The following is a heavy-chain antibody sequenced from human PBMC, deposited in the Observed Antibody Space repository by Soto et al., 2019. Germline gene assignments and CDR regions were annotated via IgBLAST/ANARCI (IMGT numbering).Heavy chain of an antibody. CDR1: GGSISSGGYY. CDR2: IYYSGST. Sequence: QVQLQESGPGLVKPSQTLSLTCTVSGGSISSGGYYWSWIRQHPGKGLEWIGYIYYSGSTYYNPSLKSRVTISVDTSKTLFSLKLSSVTAADTAGYYCARVLFGELSFFDYWGQGTLVTVSS. J-gene: IGHJ4*02. D-gene: IGHD3-10*01. CDR3: ARVLFGELSFFDY. V-gene: IGHV4-31*03.